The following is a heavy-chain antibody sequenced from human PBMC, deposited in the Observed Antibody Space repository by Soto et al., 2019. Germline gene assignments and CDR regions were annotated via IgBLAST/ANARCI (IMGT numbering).Heavy chain of an antibody. CDR1: GYNFTGYY. D-gene: IGHD5-18*01. V-gene: IGHV1-2*02. CDR3: AREKQPGCYYGMDV. CDR2: INPNRGGT. J-gene: IGHJ6*02. Sequence: GASMKVSCTASGYNFTGYYMHWVRQAPGQGLERMGWINPNRGGTNYAQKFQGRVTMTRDTSISTAYMELSRLRPDGTAVYYSAREKQPGCYYGMDVWGQGTTVTVSS.